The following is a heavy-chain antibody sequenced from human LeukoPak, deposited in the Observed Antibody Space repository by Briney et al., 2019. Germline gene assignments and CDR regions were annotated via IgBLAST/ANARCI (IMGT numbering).Heavy chain of an antibody. J-gene: IGHJ5*02. Sequence: SVEVSCKASGGTFSSYAISWVRQAPGQGLEWMGGIIPIFGTANYAQKFQGRVTITADESTSTAYMELSSLRSEDTAVYYCARASHIDSSRFDPWGQGTLVTVSS. D-gene: IGHD2-21*01. CDR2: IIPIFGTA. CDR3: ARASHIDSSRFDP. CDR1: GGTFSSYA. V-gene: IGHV1-69*13.